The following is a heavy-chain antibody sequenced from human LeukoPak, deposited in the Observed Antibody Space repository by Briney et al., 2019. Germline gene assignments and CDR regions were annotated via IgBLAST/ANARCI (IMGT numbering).Heavy chain of an antibody. CDR1: GGSISSYY. CDR3: ARRDYYYYGMDV. V-gene: IGHV4-59*08. CDR2: IYYSGST. J-gene: IGHJ6*02. Sequence: SETLSLTCTVSGGSISSYYWSWIRQPPGKELEWIGYIYYSGSTNYNPSLKSRVTISVDTSKNQFSLKLSSVTAADTAVYYCARRDYYYYGMDVWGQGTTVTVSS.